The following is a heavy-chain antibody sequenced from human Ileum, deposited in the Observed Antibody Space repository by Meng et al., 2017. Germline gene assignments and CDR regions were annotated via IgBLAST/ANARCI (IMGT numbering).Heavy chain of an antibody. CDR3: ASGSGSLDY. V-gene: IGHV6-1*01. J-gene: IGHJ4*02. CDR2: TYYRSKWYS. D-gene: IGHD3-3*01. CDR1: GGSVSSNIAA. Sequence: QVTLQHSGPGLVKPSQTLSLRVAGSGGSVSSNIAAWNWIRQSPLRGLEWLGRTYYRSKWYSEYAVSVKSRISITPDTSKNQFSLQMNSVTPEDTAVYYCASGSGSLDYWGPGTLVTVSS.